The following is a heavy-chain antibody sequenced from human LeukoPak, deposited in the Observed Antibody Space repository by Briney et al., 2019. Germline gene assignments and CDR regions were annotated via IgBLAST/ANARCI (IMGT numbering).Heavy chain of an antibody. V-gene: IGHV4-39*07. J-gene: IGHJ2*01. CDR3: ASNQWPNWYFDL. CDR1: GGSISSNGYY. CDR2: IYYSGST. Sequence: SETLSLTCTVSGGSISSNGYYWGWIRQPPGKGLEWIGSIYYSGSTFYNPSLKSRVTISLDKSRNQFSLKLSSVTAADTAVYYCASNQWPNWYFDLWGRGTLVTVSS. D-gene: IGHD6-19*01.